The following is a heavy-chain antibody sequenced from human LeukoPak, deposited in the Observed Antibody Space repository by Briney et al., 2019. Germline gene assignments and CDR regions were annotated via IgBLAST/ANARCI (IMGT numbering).Heavy chain of an antibody. D-gene: IGHD3-10*01. CDR1: GYTFTGYY. J-gene: IGHJ4*02. CDR3: ARDLEGYHYGSGNYPQ. V-gene: IGHV1-2*02. CDR2: INPNSGGT. Sequence: ASVKVSCKASGYTFTGYYIHWLRQAPGQGLEWMGSINPNSGGTNYAQKFQGRVTMTRDTSISTAYMELSSLTSDDTAVYYCARDLEGYHYGSGNYPQWGRGTLITVSS.